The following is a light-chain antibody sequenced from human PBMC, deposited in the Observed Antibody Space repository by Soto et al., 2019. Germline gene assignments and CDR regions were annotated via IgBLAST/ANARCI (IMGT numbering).Light chain of an antibody. CDR1: QIVTNY. J-gene: IGKJ1*01. V-gene: IGKV1-39*01. CDR2: DAS. CDR3: HQSYSIPRT. Sequence: DFQMTQSPSSLSASVLYRFTITFLASQIVTNYLNWYQQKTGRDPDLLIYDASTLQSGVTSRFSGSGSGTDFTLTISSLQDEDFATYYCHQSYSIPRTFGQGTKV.